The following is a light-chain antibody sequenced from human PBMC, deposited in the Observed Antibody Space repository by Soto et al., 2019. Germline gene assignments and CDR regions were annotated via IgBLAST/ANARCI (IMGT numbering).Light chain of an antibody. V-gene: IGKV3-20*01. CDR2: GAS. J-gene: IGKJ1*01. CDR1: QSVTSSY. CDR3: QQYGSSWT. Sequence: EIVLTQSPGTLSLSPGERATLSCRASQSVTSSYLAWYQQRPGQAPRLLIYGASSSATGVPDRFSGSGSGTDFTLTMSRLEPEDFRMYSCQQYGSSWTFAQGTKVEFK.